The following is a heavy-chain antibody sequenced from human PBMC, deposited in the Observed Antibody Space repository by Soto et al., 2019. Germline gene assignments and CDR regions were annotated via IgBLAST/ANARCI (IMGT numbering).Heavy chain of an antibody. CDR3: ARERYCGGGCLQWGYYYGMDV. CDR2: ISYDGSNK. J-gene: IGHJ6*02. D-gene: IGHD2-21*02. V-gene: IGHV3-30-3*01. Sequence: GGSLRLSCAASGFTFSSYAMHWVLQAPGKGLEWVAVISYDGSNKYYADSVKGRFTISRDNSKNTLYLQMNSLRAEDTAVYYCARERYCGGGCLQWGYYYGMDVWGQGTTVTVSS. CDR1: GFTFSSYA.